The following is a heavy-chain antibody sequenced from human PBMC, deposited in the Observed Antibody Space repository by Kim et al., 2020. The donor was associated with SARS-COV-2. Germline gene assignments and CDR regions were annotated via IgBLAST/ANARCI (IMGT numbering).Heavy chain of an antibody. D-gene: IGHD2-2*01. CDR3: AREIVVVPAARFDY. Sequence: SETLSLTCAVYGGSFSGYYWSWIRQPPGKGLEWIGEINHSGSTNYNPSLKSRVTISVDTSKNQFSLKLSSVTAADTAVYYCAREIVVVPAARFDYWGQGTLVTVSS. CDR1: GGSFSGYY. J-gene: IGHJ4*02. CDR2: INHSGST. V-gene: IGHV4-34*01.